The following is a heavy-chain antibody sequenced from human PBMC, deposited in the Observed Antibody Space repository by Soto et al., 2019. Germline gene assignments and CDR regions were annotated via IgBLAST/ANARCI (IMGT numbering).Heavy chain of an antibody. D-gene: IGHD2-15*01. V-gene: IGHV3-23*01. J-gene: IGHJ5*02. Sequence: EVQLLESGGGLVQPGGSLRLSCAASGFTFSSSPMSWVRQAPGKGLEWVSAISSSGSDTYYADSVRGRFAISRDNSKNTLYLQLNSLRAEDTALYYCARMFNIARSGSRFDPWGQGTLVIVSS. CDR1: GFTFSSSP. CDR3: ARMFNIARSGSRFDP. CDR2: ISSSGSDT.